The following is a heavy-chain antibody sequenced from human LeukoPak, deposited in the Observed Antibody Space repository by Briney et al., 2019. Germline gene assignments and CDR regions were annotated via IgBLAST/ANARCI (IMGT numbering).Heavy chain of an antibody. CDR1: GFTFSSYS. J-gene: IGHJ4*02. CDR3: ARDFKGLKDFDY. CDR2: ISSSSSYI. Sequence: PGGSLRLSCAASGFTFSSYSMNWVRQAPGKGLEWVSSISSSSSYIYYADSAKGRFTISRDNAKNSLYLQMNSLRAEDTAVYYCARDFKGLKDFDYWGQGTLVTVSS. D-gene: IGHD4/OR15-4a*01. V-gene: IGHV3-21*01.